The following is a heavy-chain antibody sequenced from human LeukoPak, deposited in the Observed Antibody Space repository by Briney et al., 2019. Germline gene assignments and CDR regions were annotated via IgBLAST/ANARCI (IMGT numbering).Heavy chain of an antibody. V-gene: IGHV3-48*04. Sequence: GGSLRLSCAASGFTFSSYSMNWVRQAPGKGLEWVSYISSSSSSIYYADSVKGRFTISRDNAKNSLYLQMNSLRAEDTAVYYCARDESPYSVDAFDIWGQGTMVTVSS. CDR2: ISSSSSSI. D-gene: IGHD5/OR15-5a*01. J-gene: IGHJ3*02. CDR3: ARDESPYSVDAFDI. CDR1: GFTFSSYS.